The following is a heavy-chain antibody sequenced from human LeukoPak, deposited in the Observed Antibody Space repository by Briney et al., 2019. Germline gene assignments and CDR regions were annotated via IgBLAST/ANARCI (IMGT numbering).Heavy chain of an antibody. CDR1: GFIFSNFD. D-gene: IGHD6-13*01. V-gene: IGHV3-30*01. CDR3: AREEQELVRDYYYYMDV. Sequence: PGGSLRLSCAASGFIFSNFDMHWVRQAPGKGLEWVALISYDGSHTYYADSMKGRFTISRDNSRNVLYLQMNSLSGDDSAVYYCAREEQELVRDYYYYMDVWGKGTTVTVSS. CDR2: ISYDGSHT. J-gene: IGHJ6*03.